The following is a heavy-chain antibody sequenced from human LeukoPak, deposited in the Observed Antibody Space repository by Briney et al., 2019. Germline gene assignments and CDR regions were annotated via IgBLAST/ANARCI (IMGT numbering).Heavy chain of an antibody. J-gene: IGHJ6*03. D-gene: IGHD4-17*01. V-gene: IGHV3-15*01. CDR3: AKPDYGDYPVYYYYMDV. Sequence: GGSLRLSCAASGFTFSNAWMSWVRQAPGKGLEWVGRIKSKTDGGTTDYAAPVKGRFTISRDDSKNTLYLQMNSLRAEDTAVYYCAKPDYGDYPVYYYYMDVWGKGTTVTISS. CDR2: IKSKTDGGTT. CDR1: GFTFSNAW.